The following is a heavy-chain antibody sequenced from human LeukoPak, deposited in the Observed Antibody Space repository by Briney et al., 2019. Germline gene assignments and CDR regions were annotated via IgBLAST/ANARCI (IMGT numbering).Heavy chain of an antibody. CDR1: GGSFSGYY. V-gene: IGHV4-34*01. J-gene: IGHJ4*02. Sequence: PSETLSLTCAVYGGSFSGYYWSWIRQPPGKRLEWIGVINHSGSTNYNPSLKSRVTISVDTSKNQFSLKLSSVTAADTAVYYCARGGYSGSYYGVYDYWGQGTLVTVSS. CDR3: ARGGYSGSYYGVYDY. CDR2: INHSGST. D-gene: IGHD1-26*01.